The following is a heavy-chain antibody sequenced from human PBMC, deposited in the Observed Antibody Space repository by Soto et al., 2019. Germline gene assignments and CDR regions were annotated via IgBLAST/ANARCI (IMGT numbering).Heavy chain of an antibody. CDR3: ARQRLWGTSGYYYFET. CDR1: GNIFSNYW. J-gene: IGHJ4*02. CDR2: IYPGDSDT. D-gene: IGHD3-22*01. V-gene: IGHV5-51*01. Sequence: PGESLKISCKGSGNIFSNYWIGWVRQMPGKGLEWMGIIYPGDSDTRYSPSFQGQVTITVDKSINTAYLQWSSLKASDTAIYYCARQRLWGTSGYYYFETGGQGPLVTVSS.